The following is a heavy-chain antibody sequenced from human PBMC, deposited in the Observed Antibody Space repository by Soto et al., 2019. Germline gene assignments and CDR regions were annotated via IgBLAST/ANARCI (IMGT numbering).Heavy chain of an antibody. CDR1: GFTFSSYG. CDR2: IWYDGSNK. Sequence: GGSLRLSCAASGFTFSSYGMHWVRQAPGKGLEWVAVIWYDGSNKYYADSVKGRFTISRDNSKNTLYLQMNSLRAEDTAVYYCARSGELKDYYYYGMDVWGQGTTVTVSS. J-gene: IGHJ6*02. CDR3: ARSGELKDYYYYGMDV. V-gene: IGHV3-33*01.